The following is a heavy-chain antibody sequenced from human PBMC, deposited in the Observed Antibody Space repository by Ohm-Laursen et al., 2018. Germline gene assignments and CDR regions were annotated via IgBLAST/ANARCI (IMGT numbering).Heavy chain of an antibody. V-gene: IGHV3-23*01. D-gene: IGHD2-2*01. J-gene: IGHJ6*02. CDR3: AKCDMPIENHYYGMDV. CDR2: ISGSGGST. CDR1: GFTFSSYA. Sequence: GSLRLSCAAFGFTFSSYAMSWVRQAPGKGLEWVSAISGSGGSTYYADSVKGRFTISRDNSKNTLYLQMSSLRAEDTAVYYCAKCDMPIENHYYGMDVWGQGTTVTVSS.